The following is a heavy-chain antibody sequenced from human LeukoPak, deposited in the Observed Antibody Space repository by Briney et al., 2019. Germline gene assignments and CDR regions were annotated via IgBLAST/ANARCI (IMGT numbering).Heavy chain of an antibody. CDR2: IYSDNA. Sequence: GGSLRLSCTVSGFTVSSNSMSWVRQAPGKGLEWVSFIYSDNAHYSDSVKGRFTISRDNSKNTLYLQMNSLRAENTAVYYCARRAGAYSHPYDYWGQGTLVTVSS. J-gene: IGHJ4*02. D-gene: IGHD4/OR15-4a*01. V-gene: IGHV3-53*01. CDR3: ARRAGAYSHPYDY. CDR1: GFTVSSNS.